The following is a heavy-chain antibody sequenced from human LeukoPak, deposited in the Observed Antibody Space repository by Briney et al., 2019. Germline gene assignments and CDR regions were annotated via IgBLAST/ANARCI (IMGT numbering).Heavy chain of an antibody. J-gene: IGHJ4*02. D-gene: IGHD3-16*01. V-gene: IGHV3-30*02. CDR1: GFTFSSYG. CDR3: AKTGERGEYYFDY. CDR2: LRFDGSSK. Sequence: GGSLRLSCAASGFTFSSYGLHWVRQAPGKGLEWVAFLRFDGSSKYYVDSVKGRYTVSRDNPKNTLYLQMNSLRTEDTAVYFCAKTGERGEYYFDYWGQGTLVTVSS.